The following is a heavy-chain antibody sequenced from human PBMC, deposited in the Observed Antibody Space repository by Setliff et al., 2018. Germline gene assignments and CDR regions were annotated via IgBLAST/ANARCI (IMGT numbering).Heavy chain of an antibody. CDR3: ARDLPFYYYDSSGYY. D-gene: IGHD3-22*01. Sequence: PGGSLRLSCAASGFTFSSYEMNWVRQALGKGLEWVSYISSSGSTIYYADSVKGRFTISRDNAKNSLYLQMNSLRAEDTAVYYCARDLPFYYYDSSGYYWGQGTLVTVSS. V-gene: IGHV3-48*03. CDR2: ISSSGSTI. CDR1: GFTFSSYE. J-gene: IGHJ4*02.